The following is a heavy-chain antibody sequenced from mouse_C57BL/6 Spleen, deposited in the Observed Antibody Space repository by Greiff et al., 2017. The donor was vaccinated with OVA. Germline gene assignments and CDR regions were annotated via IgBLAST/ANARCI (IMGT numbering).Heavy chain of an antibody. V-gene: IGHV1-20*01. D-gene: IGHD4-1*01. CDR1: GYSFTGYF. CDR2: INPYNGDT. J-gene: IGHJ1*03. CDR3: ARSGLTGDWYFDV. Sequence: VQLQQSGPELVKPGDSVKISCKASGYSFTGYFMNWVMQSHGKSLEWIGRINPYNGDTFYNQKFKGKATLTVDKSSSTAHMELRSLTSEDSAVYYCARSGLTGDWYFDVWGTGTTVTVSS.